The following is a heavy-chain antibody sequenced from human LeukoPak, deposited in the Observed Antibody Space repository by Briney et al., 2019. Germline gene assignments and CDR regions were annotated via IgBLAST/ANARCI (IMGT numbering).Heavy chain of an antibody. Sequence: ASVKVSCKASGYTFTSYYMHWVRQAPGQGLEWMGIINPSGGSTSYAQKFQGRVTMTRDMSTSTVYMELSSLRSEDTAVYYCARAGGYYDSRGSRNIDYWGQGTLVTVSS. V-gene: IGHV1-46*01. D-gene: IGHD3-22*01. CDR1: GYTFTSYY. CDR3: ARAGGYYDSRGSRNIDY. J-gene: IGHJ4*02. CDR2: INPSGGST.